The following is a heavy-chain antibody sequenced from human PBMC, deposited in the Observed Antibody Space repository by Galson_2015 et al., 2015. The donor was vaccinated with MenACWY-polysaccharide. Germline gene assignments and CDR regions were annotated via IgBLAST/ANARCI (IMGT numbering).Heavy chain of an antibody. D-gene: IGHD6-6*01. CDR3: TRGGAARPDY. CDR1: GFTFSNYG. J-gene: IGHJ4*02. CDR2: ISGTRTV. Sequence: SLRLSCAASGFTFSNYGMNWVRQAPGKGLEWVSYISGTRTVNYADSVRGRFTISRDNAKNSLYLQMNSLRVEGTAVYYCTRGGAARPDYWGQGTLVTVSS. V-gene: IGHV3-48*01.